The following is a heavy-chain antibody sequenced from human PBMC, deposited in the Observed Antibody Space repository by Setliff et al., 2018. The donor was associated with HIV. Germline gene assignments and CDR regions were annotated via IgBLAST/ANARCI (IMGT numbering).Heavy chain of an antibody. V-gene: IGHV1-2*06. J-gene: IGHJ3*02. D-gene: IGHD3-22*01. CDR3: ARGPNYYDSSGYYYRDAFDI. CDR1: GYKFTGHH. CDR2: INPNMGDT. Sequence: GASVKVSCKASGYKFTGHHIQWMRQAPGQGLEWMGRINPNMGDTQYAQKFQGRIIMTRDTSINTVYMELSSLRSEDTAVYYCARGPNYYDSSGYYYRDAFDIWGQGTMVTVSS.